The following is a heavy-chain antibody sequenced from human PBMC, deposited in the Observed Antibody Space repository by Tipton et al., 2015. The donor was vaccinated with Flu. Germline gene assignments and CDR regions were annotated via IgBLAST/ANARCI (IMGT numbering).Heavy chain of an antibody. CDR1: GFTFSSYA. CDR3: ARVWGGSYLSYFDY. CDR2: ISYDGSNK. Sequence: QVQLVQSGGGVVRPGGSLRLSCAASGFTFSSYAMHWVRQAPGKGLEWVAVISYDGSNKYYADSVKGRFTISRDNSKNTLYLQMNSLRAEDTAVYYCARVWGGSYLSYFDYWGQGTLVTVSS. J-gene: IGHJ4*02. D-gene: IGHD1-26*01. V-gene: IGHV3-30*04.